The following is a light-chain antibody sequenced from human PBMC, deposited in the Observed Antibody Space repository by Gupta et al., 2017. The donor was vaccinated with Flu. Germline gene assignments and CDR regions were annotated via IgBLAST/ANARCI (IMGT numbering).Light chain of an antibody. CDR1: QSIGSNH. Sequence: PGERATLSCRASQSIGSNHIAWYQQKPGQAPRLLLYSTSSRATGITDRFSGSGSGTDFTLTVSRLEPEDSAIYYCQQSGTSPWTFGHGTKVEI. CDR3: QQSGTSPWT. V-gene: IGKV3-20*01. CDR2: STS. J-gene: IGKJ1*01.